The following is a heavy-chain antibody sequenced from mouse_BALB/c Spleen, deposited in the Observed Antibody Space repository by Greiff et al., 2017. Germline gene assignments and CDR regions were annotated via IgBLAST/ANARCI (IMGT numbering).Heavy chain of an antibody. CDR2: ISYSGST. D-gene: IGHD1-2*01. Sequence: EVKLQESGPSLVKPSQTLSLTCSVTGDSITSGYWNWIRKFPGNKLEYMGYISYSGSTYYNPSLKSRISITRDTSKNQYYLQLNSVTTEDTATYYCARYVYYGYYFDYWGQGTTLTVSS. CDR3: ARYVYYGYYFDY. J-gene: IGHJ2*01. V-gene: IGHV3-8*02. CDR1: GDSITSGY.